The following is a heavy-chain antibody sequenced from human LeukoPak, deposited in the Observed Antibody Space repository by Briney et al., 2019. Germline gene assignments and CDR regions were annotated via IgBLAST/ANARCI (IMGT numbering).Heavy chain of an antibody. CDR3: ARGTYYYDSSGYN. J-gene: IGHJ4*02. CDR2: IIPIFGTA. D-gene: IGHD3-22*01. V-gene: IGHV1-69*13. Sequence: VASVKVSCKASGGTFSSYAISWVRQAPGQGLEWMGGIIPIFGTANYAQKFQGRVTITADESTSTAYMELSSLRSEDTAVYYCARGTYYYDSSGYNWGQGTLVTVSS. CDR1: GGTFSSYA.